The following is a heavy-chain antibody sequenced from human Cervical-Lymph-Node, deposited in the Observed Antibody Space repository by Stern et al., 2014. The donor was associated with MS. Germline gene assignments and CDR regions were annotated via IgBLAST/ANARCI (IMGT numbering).Heavy chain of an antibody. CDR2: ISPKTGSA. J-gene: IGHJ4*02. Sequence: QVQLVQSGAEVERPGASGKVSCKASGYTFTAYFLHWVRQAPGQGLEWMGWISPKTGSATYAQKLQDRVTMTRDTSINTGYMEVSSLRSDDTAVYYCARDRGSYSDYWGQGTLVAVSS. CDR1: GYTFTAYF. V-gene: IGHV1-2*02. CDR3: ARDRGSYSDY. D-gene: IGHD1-26*01.